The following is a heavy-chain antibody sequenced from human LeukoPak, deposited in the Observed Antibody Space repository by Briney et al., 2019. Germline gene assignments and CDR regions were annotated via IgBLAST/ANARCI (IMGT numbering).Heavy chain of an antibody. CDR2: IWNDGSNQ. J-gene: IGHJ4*02. CDR3: AKDAQRGFDYSNSLEK. Sequence: GGSLRLSCAASRFTFSHYGMHWVRQAPGKGLEWVAVIWNDGSNQFYADSVKGRFTVSRDNSQNTLYLQMNNLRPEDTAAYYCAKDAQRGFDYSNSLEKWGQGTLVTVSS. V-gene: IGHV3-33*06. CDR1: RFTFSHYG. D-gene: IGHD4-11*01.